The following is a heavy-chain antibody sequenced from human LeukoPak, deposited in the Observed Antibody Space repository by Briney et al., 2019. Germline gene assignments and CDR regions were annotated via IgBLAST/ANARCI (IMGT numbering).Heavy chain of an antibody. CDR1: GGSFSGYY. Sequence: SETLSLTCAVYGGSFSGYYWSWIRQPPGKGLEWIGEINHSGSTNYNPSLKSRVTLSVDTSKNQFSLKLSSVTAADTAVYYCARGASTVTTDYFDYWGQGTLVTVSS. D-gene: IGHD4-11*01. CDR3: ARGASTVTTDYFDY. J-gene: IGHJ4*02. CDR2: INHSGST. V-gene: IGHV4-34*01.